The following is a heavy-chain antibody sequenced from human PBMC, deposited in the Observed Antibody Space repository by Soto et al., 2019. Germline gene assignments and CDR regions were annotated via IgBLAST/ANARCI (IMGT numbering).Heavy chain of an antibody. V-gene: IGHV4-31*03. J-gene: IGHJ6*02. CDR3: ARDFTDSSGPTLGMGV. Sequence: SETLSLTCTVSGVSISSGGYYWRWIRQHTGKGLEWIGYIYYSGSTYYNPSLKSRVTISVDTSKSQFSLKLSSVTAADTAVYYCARDFTDSSGPTLGMGVWGQGTTVTVSS. CDR2: IYYSGST. CDR1: GVSISSGGYY. D-gene: IGHD6-19*01.